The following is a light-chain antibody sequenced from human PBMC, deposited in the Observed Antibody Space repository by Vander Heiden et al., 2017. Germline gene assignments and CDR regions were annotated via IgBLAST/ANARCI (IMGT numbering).Light chain of an antibody. Sequence: SVLTQPPYASGTPGQRVTISCSGSSSNIGSNTVNWYQQLPGTAPKLLIYSNNQRPAGVPDRFSGSKSGTSASLAISGLQSEDEADYYCAAWDDSLNGFYVFGTGTKVTVL. V-gene: IGLV1-44*01. CDR3: AAWDDSLNGFYV. J-gene: IGLJ1*01. CDR1: SSNIGSNT. CDR2: SNN.